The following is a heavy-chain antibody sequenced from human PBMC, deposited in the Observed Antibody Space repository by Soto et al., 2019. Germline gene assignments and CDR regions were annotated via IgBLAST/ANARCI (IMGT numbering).Heavy chain of an antibody. D-gene: IGHD6-19*01. V-gene: IGHV3-23*01. CDR1: GFTFSSYA. CDR2: ISGSGGST. J-gene: IGHJ4*02. Sequence: GGSLRLSCAASGFTFSSYAMSWVRQAPGKGLEWVSGISGSGGSTFYADSVKGRFTISRDNSKNTLYLQMNSLRAEGTAVYYCAKVITVAVAGYFDYWGQGPLVTASS. CDR3: AKVITVAVAGYFDY.